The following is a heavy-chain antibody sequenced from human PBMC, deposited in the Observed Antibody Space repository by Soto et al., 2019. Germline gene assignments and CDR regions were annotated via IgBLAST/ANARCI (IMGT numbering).Heavy chain of an antibody. CDR3: ARYGSSSYYYYGMDV. CDR2: INHGGST. D-gene: IGHD6-6*01. CDR1: GGSFSGYY. J-gene: IGHJ6*02. V-gene: IGHV4-34*01. Sequence: TSETLSLTCAIYGGSFSGYYWSWIRQPPGKGLEWIGEINHGGSTNYNPSLKSRVTISVDTSKNQFSLKLSSVTAADTAVYYCARYGSSSYYYYGMDVWGQGTTVTVSS.